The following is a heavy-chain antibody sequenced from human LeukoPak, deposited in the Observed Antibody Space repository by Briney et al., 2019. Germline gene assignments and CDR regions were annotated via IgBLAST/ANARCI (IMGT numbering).Heavy chain of an antibody. CDR2: INPHSGGT. CDR3: ATERGIVGASVGFDY. Sequence: GASVKVSCKASGYTFTGLYMHWVRQAPGQGLEWVGWINPHSGGTNYAQKFQGRVSMTRDTSISTAYMELSRLKSDDTAVYYCATERGIVGASVGFDYWGQGTLVTVSS. V-gene: IGHV1-2*02. J-gene: IGHJ4*02. D-gene: IGHD1-26*01. CDR1: GYTFTGLY.